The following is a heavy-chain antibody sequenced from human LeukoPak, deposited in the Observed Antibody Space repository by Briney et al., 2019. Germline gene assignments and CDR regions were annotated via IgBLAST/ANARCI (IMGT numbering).Heavy chain of an antibody. CDR2: IYYSGST. Sequence: SETLSLTCTVSGGSISSYYWSWIRQPPGKGLEWIGYIYYSGSTNYNPSLKSRVTISVDTSKNQFSLQLSSVTAADTAVYYCARDLDSSSSGGYYYYMDVWGKGTTVTVSS. J-gene: IGHJ6*03. CDR1: GGSISSYY. CDR3: ARDLDSSSSGGYYYYMDV. V-gene: IGHV4-59*01. D-gene: IGHD6-6*01.